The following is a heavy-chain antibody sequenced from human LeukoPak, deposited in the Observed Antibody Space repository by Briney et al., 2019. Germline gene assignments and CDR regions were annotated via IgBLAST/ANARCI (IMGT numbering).Heavy chain of an antibody. CDR1: GGSFSGYY. CDR3: ARGRPYSGGYHLDY. CDR2: INHSGST. D-gene: IGHD1-26*01. V-gene: IGHV4-34*01. Sequence: SETLSLTCAVYGGSFSGYYWSWIRQPPGKGLEWIGEINHSGSTNYNPSLKSRVTISVDTSKNQFSLKLSSVTAADTAVYYCARGRPYSGGYHLDYWGQGTLVTVSA. J-gene: IGHJ4*02.